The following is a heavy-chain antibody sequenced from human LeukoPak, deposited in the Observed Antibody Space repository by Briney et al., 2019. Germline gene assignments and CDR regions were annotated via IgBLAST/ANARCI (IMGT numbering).Heavy chain of an antibody. Sequence: GGSLRLSCAASGFTFSTYGMHWVRQAPGKGLQWVSVIWFDGSTQYYADSVKGRFTISRNNSKNTLFLQMNSLRAEDTAVYYCVRDPQVNWNRPSPLSWGQGTLVTVSS. CDR2: IWFDGSTQ. J-gene: IGHJ5*02. V-gene: IGHV3-33*01. CDR1: GFTFSTYG. D-gene: IGHD1-20*01. CDR3: VRDPQVNWNRPSPLS.